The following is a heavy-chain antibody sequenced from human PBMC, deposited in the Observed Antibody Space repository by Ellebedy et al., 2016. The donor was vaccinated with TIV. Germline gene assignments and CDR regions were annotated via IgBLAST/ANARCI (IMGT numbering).Heavy chain of an antibody. CDR1: GFTLSDFS. Sequence: GESLKISCAASGFTLSDFSFHWVRQAPGEGLEWLALISFDGSNKYYAESVKGRFTISRDNSKNTLYLQVDSLGVDDMAVYFCARGETYYSDDNNYGFEYWGQGTLVAVSS. J-gene: IGHJ4*02. D-gene: IGHD3-22*01. CDR2: ISFDGSNK. V-gene: IGHV3-30*04. CDR3: ARGETYYSDDNNYGFEY.